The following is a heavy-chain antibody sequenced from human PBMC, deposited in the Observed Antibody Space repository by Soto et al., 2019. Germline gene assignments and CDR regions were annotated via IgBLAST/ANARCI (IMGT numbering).Heavy chain of an antibody. CDR2: IGSTGAST. CDR3: VCGGGVYAGSSLWFDS. V-gene: IGHV3-64D*06. CDR1: GFTFSHSA. J-gene: IGHJ5*01. D-gene: IGHD3-16*01. Sequence: GGSLRLSCSASGFTFSHSAMHWVRQAPGKGLEYVAAIGSTGASTYYPGSVKGRFIISRDNSKNTLFLQMNSLRPEDTAVYYFVCGGGVYAGSSLWFDSWGQGPLVTVSS.